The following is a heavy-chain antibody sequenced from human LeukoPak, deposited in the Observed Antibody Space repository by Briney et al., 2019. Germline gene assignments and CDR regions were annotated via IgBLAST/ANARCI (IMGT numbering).Heavy chain of an antibody. J-gene: IGHJ4*02. V-gene: IGHV4-34*01. CDR2: INHRGST. CDR1: GGSFRGYY. Sequence: PESLSLTRAFYGGSFRGYYWSWIRPPPGKGLEWIGQINHRGSTKDNPSLNRRDSISEDTSENQCPLKLSSVTAADTAVYYCARGARYYFDYWGQGTLVTVSS. D-gene: IGHD1-26*01. CDR3: ARGARYYFDY.